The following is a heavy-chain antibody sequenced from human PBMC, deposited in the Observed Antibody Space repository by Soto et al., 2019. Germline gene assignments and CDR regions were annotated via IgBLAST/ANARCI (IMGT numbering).Heavy chain of an antibody. V-gene: IGHV4-34*01. CDR2: SNHSGGT. D-gene: IGHD3-16*02. J-gene: IGHJ4*02. CDR3: TNSGHQSLYFDS. Sequence: SETLSLTCAVSGASLSGYYWSWIRQTPVKGLEWIGESNHSGGTNYSPSLRTRLTISVDASKNQFFLRLTSMTAADTAVYYCTNSGHQSLYFDSWGQGTPVTVSS. CDR1: GASLSGYY.